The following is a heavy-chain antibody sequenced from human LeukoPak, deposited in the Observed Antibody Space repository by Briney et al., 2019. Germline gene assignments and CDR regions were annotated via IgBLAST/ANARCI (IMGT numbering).Heavy chain of an antibody. Sequence: PGGSLRLSCAASGFISSTYGMNWVRQAPGKGLEWVSYISSRGTSINYADSVRGRFTISRDNAKNSLYLQMNSLRAEDTAVYYCARDGSGYSSGGFDYWGQGTLVTVSS. J-gene: IGHJ4*02. CDR1: GFISSTYG. CDR3: ARDGSGYSSGGFDY. D-gene: IGHD6-19*01. CDR2: ISSRGTSI. V-gene: IGHV3-48*03.